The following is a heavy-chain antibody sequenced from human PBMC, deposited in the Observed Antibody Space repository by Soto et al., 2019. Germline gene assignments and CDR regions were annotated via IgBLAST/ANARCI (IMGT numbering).Heavy chain of an antibody. Sequence: GXSVKVSCKGSVYTFTCYYMHWVRQAPGQGLEWMGWINPKSGGSSYAQKFQGRVTMTRDTSSSSAYMELSSLRSDDTAVYYCAKANSGDDDEFDYWGQGTPVTVSS. CDR2: INPKSGGS. CDR1: VYTFTCYY. CDR3: AKANSGDDDEFDY. V-gene: IGHV1-2*02. J-gene: IGHJ4*02. D-gene: IGHD5-12*01.